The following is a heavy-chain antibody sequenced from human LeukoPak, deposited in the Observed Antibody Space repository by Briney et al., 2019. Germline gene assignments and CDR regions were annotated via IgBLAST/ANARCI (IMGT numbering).Heavy chain of an antibody. D-gene: IGHD5-12*01. Sequence: GGSLRLSCAASGFTFRTYWMHWVRQAPGKGLVCISRINSDGSSTNYADSVKGRFTISRDNAKNTLYLQMNSVRGEDTAVYYCGRAYSGHHGPVHWGQGTLVTVSS. J-gene: IGHJ4*02. CDR3: GRAYSGHHGPVH. V-gene: IGHV3-74*01. CDR1: GFTFRTYW. CDR2: INSDGSST.